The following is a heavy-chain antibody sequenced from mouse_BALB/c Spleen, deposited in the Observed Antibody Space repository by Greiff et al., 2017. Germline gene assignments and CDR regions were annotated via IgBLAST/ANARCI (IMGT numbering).Heavy chain of an antibody. Sequence: DLVKPGASVKLSCKASGYTFTSYWINWIKQRPGQGLEWIGRIAPGSGSTYYNEMFKGKATLTVDTSSSTAYIQLSSLSSEDSAVYFCAREEYGSWFADWGQGTLVTVSA. D-gene: IGHD2-10*02. V-gene: IGHV1S41*01. CDR2: IAPGSGST. CDR3: AREEYGSWFAD. CDR1: GYTFTSYW. J-gene: IGHJ3*01.